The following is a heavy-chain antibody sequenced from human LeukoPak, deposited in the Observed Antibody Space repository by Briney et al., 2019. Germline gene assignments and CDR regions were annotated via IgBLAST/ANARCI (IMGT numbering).Heavy chain of an antibody. D-gene: IGHD3-22*01. CDR3: ARDLGQYYDTSDNWFDP. J-gene: IGHJ5*02. V-gene: IGHV3-74*01. CDR2: INSDGINT. Sequence: GGSLRLSCAASGFTFSNYWMHWVRQAPGKGLVWVSRINSDGINTSYADSVKGRFTISRDNAKNTLNLQMNSLRAEDTAVYYCARDLGQYYDTSDNWFDPWGQGTLVTVSP. CDR1: GFTFSNYW.